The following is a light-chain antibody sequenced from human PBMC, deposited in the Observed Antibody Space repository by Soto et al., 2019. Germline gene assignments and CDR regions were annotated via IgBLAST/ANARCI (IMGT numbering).Light chain of an antibody. J-gene: IGLJ1*01. V-gene: IGLV2-8*01. CDR2: EVN. CDR1: SSDVGGYNY. Sequence: QSVLNQPPSASGSPGQSVTISCTGTSSDVGGYNYVSWYQQHPGKAPKLMIYEVNKRPSGVPDRFSASKSGNTASLTVSGLQAEDEADYYCSSYAGSNILFGTGTKVTVL. CDR3: SSYAGSNIL.